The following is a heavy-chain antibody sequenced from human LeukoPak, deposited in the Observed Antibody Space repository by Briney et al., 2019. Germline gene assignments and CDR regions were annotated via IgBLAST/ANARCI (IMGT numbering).Heavy chain of an antibody. V-gene: IGHV4-61*02. J-gene: IGHJ4*02. D-gene: IGHD3-22*01. CDR1: GGSISSGSYY. Sequence: PSETLSLTCTVSGGSISSGSYYWSWIRQPAGKGLEWIGRIYTSGSTNYNPSLKSRVTISVDTSKNQFSLKLSSVTAADTAVYYCASPGGYYYDSSGYYPVDYWGQGTLVTVSS. CDR2: IYTSGST. CDR3: ASPGGYYYDSSGYYPVDY.